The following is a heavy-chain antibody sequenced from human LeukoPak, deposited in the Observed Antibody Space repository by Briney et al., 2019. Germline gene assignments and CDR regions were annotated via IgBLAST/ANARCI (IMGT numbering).Heavy chain of an antibody. D-gene: IGHD6-19*01. Sequence: PSETLSLTCAVYVGSFSRYFLSWIRQSPGKGLEWIAEIDHRGDTNYNPSVKSRVTISVDTSKNQFSLKVRSLSAADTAVYYCARSGAYRNSGYDGYSSGWSLNYFDYWGQGTLVTVSS. V-gene: IGHV4-34*01. CDR1: VGSFSRYF. CDR3: ARSGAYRNSGYDGYSSGWSLNYFDY. J-gene: IGHJ4*02. CDR2: IDHRGDT.